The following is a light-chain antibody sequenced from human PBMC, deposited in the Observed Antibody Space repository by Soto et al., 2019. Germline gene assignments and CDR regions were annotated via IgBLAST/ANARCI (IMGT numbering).Light chain of an antibody. CDR1: QGISSY. V-gene: IGKV1-9*01. Sequence: DIKPTGSRSFISTSVERRVSIECRSRQGISSYLAWYQQKPGKAPKLLIYAASTLQSGVSSRFSGSGSGTEYPVTTASLQSEDLATCYRQQPNRFPGEFGQGTRLEV. CDR3: QQPNRFPGE. J-gene: IGKJ5*01. CDR2: AAS.